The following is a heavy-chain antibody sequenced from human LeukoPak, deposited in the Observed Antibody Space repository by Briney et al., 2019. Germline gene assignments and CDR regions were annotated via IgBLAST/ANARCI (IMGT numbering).Heavy chain of an antibody. CDR1: GFTFSSYA. J-gene: IGHJ6*03. D-gene: IGHD4-17*01. V-gene: IGHV3-30*01. CDR3: ARGGRWYGDPRGNYYMDV. CDR2: ISYDGSNK. Sequence: PGGSLRLSCAASGFTFSSYAMHWVRQAPGKGLEWVAVISYDGSNKYYADSVKGRFTISRDNSKNTLYLQMNSPRAEDTAVYYCARGGRWYGDPRGNYYMDVWGKGTTVTVSS.